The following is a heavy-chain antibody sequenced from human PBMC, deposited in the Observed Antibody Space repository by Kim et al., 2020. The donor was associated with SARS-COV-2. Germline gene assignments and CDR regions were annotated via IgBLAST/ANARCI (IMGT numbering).Heavy chain of an antibody. CDR2: INHSGST. CDR3: ARGILRWYRYWYFDL. V-gene: IGHV4-34*01. J-gene: IGHJ2*01. Sequence: SETLSLTCAVYGGSFSGYYWSWIRQPPGKGLEWIGEINHSGSTNYNPSLKSRVTISVDTSKNQFSLKLSSVTAADTAVYYCARGILRWYRYWYFDLWGRGTLVTVSS. D-gene: IGHD4-17*01. CDR1: GGSFSGYY.